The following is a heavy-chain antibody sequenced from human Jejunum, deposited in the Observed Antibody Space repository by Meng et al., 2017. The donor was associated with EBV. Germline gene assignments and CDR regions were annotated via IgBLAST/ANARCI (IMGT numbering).Heavy chain of an antibody. CDR1: GGPVSGHY. CDR3: RQACCSAEAGCSDR. J-gene: IGHJ4*02. V-gene: IGHV4-34*01. CDR2: INESGST. D-gene: IGHD2-15*01. Sequence: QVHPQQWGAGLVKPPXXPSLTCAAYGGPVSGHYWSWIRQSPGKRLEWIGEINESGSTNYNPSLKSRVIIFMDTSKNQFSLNLNSVIAADTAVYYCRQACCSAEAGCSDRWGQGTLVTVSS.